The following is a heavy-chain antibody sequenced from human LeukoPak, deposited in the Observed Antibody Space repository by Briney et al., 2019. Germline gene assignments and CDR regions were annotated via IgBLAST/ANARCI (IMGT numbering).Heavy chain of an antibody. V-gene: IGHV4-31*11. D-gene: IGHD5-24*01. Sequence: PSETLSLTCAVSGASIASHSWWSWVRQHPGKGLEWIGYIYYSGSTYYNPSLESRVTISVDTSKNQFSLKLSSVTAADTAVYYCATTTTRDGYTCDYWGQGTLVTVSS. CDR1: GASIASHSW. CDR3: ATTTTRDGYTCDY. J-gene: IGHJ4*02. CDR2: IYYSGST.